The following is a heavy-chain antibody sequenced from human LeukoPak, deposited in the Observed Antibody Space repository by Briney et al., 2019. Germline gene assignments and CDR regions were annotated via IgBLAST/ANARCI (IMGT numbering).Heavy chain of an antibody. J-gene: IGHJ5*02. CDR1: GFTFSSYA. D-gene: IGHD4-17*01. V-gene: IGHV3-23*01. CDR3: ARMIRDYGDSNWFDP. Sequence: GGSLRLSCAASGFTFSSYAMSWVRQAPGKGLEWVSAISGSGGTTYYVNSVKGRFTFSRDNSKNTLYLQMNSLRAEDTAIYYCARMIRDYGDSNWFDPWGQGTLVTVSS. CDR2: ISGSGGTT.